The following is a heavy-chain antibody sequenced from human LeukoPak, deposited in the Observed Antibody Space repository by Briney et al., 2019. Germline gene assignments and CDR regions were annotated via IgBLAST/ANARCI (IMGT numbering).Heavy chain of an antibody. CDR3: TITYCSGGSCYSHYYYGMDV. CDR2: IKSKTDGGTT. J-gene: IGHJ6*02. D-gene: IGHD2-15*01. CDR1: GFTFSNAW. V-gene: IGHV3-15*01. Sequence: PGGSLRLSCAASGFTFSNAWMSWVRQAPGKGLEWVGRIKSKTDGGTTDYAAPVKGRFTISKDDSKNTLYLQMNSLKTEDTAVYYCTITYCSGGSCYSHYYYGMDVWGQGTTVTVSS.